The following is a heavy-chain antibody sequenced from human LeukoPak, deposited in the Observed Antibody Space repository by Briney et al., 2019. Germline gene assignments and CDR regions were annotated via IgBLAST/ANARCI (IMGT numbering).Heavy chain of an antibody. D-gene: IGHD4-17*01. CDR1: GFTFSSYW. CDR2: IKQDGSEK. J-gene: IGHJ4*02. CDR3: ARVIYDYGDLLAYFDY. Sequence: GGSLRFSCAASGFTFSSYWMSWVRQAPGKGLEWVANIKQDGSEKYYVDSVKGRFTISRDNAKNSLYLQMDSLRAEDAAVYYCARVIYDYGDLLAYFDYWGQGTLVTVSS. V-gene: IGHV3-7*01.